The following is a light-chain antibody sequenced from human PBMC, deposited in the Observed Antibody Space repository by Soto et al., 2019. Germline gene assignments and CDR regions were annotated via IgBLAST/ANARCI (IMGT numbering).Light chain of an antibody. CDR3: QQYNAYSGT. J-gene: IGKJ1*01. V-gene: IGKV1-5*03. CDR1: QSISSW. CDR2: LAS. Sequence: DIQMTQSPSTLSAFVGDTVTITCRASQSISSWLAWYQQKPGKAPKLLIYLASTLQSGVPSRFSGSGSGTEFSLTITSLQPDDSATYYCQQYNAYSGTFGQGTAVEIK.